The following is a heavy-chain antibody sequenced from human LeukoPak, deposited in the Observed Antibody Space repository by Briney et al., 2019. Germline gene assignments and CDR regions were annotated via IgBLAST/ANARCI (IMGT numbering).Heavy chain of an antibody. CDR3: ARRKYSSGWYYFDY. Sequence: SETLSLTCTVSGGSISSSSYYWGWIRQPPGKGLEWIGSIYYSGCTYYNPSLKSRVTISVDTSKNQFSLKLSSVTAADTAVYYCARRKYSSGWYYFDYWGQGTLVTVSS. J-gene: IGHJ4*02. CDR2: IYYSGCT. V-gene: IGHV4-39*07. CDR1: GGSISSSSYY. D-gene: IGHD6-19*01.